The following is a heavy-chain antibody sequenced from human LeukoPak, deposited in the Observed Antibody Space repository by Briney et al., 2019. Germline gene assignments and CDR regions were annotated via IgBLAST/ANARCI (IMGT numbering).Heavy chain of an antibody. J-gene: IGHJ4*02. V-gene: IGHV3-23*01. CDR3: AKGFSGWFQFDY. Sequence: GGSLRLSCAASGFTFSSYWMHWVRQAPGKGLEWVSVISGSGGSTYYADSVKGRFSISRDNSKNTLYLQMNSLRAEDTAVYYCAKGFSGWFQFDYWGQGTLVTVSS. D-gene: IGHD6-19*01. CDR1: GFTFSSYW. CDR2: ISGSGGST.